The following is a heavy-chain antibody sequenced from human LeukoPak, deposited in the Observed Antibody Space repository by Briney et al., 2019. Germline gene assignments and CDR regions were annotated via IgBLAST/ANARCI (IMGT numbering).Heavy chain of an antibody. CDR3: ARARRGYVRLDY. D-gene: IGHD5-12*01. V-gene: IGHV4-34*01. CDR2: INHSGST. CDR1: GGSFSGYY. Sequence: SETLSLTCAVAGGSFSGYYWTWIRQSPGKGLEWIGEINHSGSTNYNPSLTRRVTMSVDTSKNQFSLSLSAATAADTAVYYCARARRGYVRLDYWSQGTLVTVSS. J-gene: IGHJ4*02.